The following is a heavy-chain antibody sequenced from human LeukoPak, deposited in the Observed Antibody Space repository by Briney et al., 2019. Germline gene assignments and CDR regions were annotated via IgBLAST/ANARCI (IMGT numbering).Heavy chain of an antibody. CDR3: AMSYGSENWFDP. J-gene: IGHJ5*02. CDR1: GGTFTSYA. V-gene: IGHV1-69*06. CDR2: IIPIFGTA. Sequence: GASVKVSCKASGGTFTSYAISWVRQAPGQGLEWMGGIIPIFGTANYAQKFQGRVTITADKSTSTAYMEMSSLRSEDTAVYYCAMSYGSENWFDPWGQGTLVTVSS. D-gene: IGHD3-10*01.